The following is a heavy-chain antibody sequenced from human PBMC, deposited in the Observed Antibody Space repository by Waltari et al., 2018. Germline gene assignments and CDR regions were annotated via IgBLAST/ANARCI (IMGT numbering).Heavy chain of an antibody. D-gene: IGHD5-18*01. CDR3: AKTTSYPYSYFFDY. CDR1: GFTFSSYA. V-gene: IGHV3-23*01. CDR2: ISGSGGST. Sequence: EVQLLESGGGLVQPGGSLGLSCAASGFTFSSYAMSWVRQAPGKGLEWVSAISGSGGSTYYADSVKGRFTISRDNAKNTLYLQMNSLRAEDTAVYYCAKTTSYPYSYFFDYWGQGTLVTVSS. J-gene: IGHJ4*02.